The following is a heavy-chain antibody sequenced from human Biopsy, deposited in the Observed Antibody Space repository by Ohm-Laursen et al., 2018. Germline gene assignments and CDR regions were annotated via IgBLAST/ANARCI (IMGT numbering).Heavy chain of an antibody. Sequence: SVTVSCKTSGGTFNSYVITWVRQAPGQGLEWMGRIIPTFDTPTYAPDFQGRVTFTADKSTGTATLDLRSLTSEDTAVYYCAGGAAKGYPYDHWGQGTLVTVSS. D-gene: IGHD6-13*01. CDR2: IIPTFDTP. CDR3: AGGAAKGYPYDH. CDR1: GGTFNSYV. J-gene: IGHJ5*02. V-gene: IGHV1-69*06.